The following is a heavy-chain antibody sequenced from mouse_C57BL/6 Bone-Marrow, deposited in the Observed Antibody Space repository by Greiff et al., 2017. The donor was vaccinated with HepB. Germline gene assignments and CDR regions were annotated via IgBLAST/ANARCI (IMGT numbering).Heavy chain of an antibody. CDR2: IYPGDGDT. CDR1: GYAFSSSW. V-gene: IGHV1-82*01. D-gene: IGHD6-2*01. CDR3: ARSLAPYYFDY. Sequence: ESGPELVKPGASVKISCKASGYAFSSSWMNWVKQRPGKGLEWIGRIYPGDGDTNYNGKFKGKATLTADKSSSTAYMQLSSLTSEDSAVYFCARSLAPYYFDYWGQGTTLTVSS. J-gene: IGHJ2*01.